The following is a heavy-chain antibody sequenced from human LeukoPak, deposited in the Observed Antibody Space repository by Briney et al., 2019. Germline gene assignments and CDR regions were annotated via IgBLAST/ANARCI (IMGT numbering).Heavy chain of an antibody. CDR2: ISSSGSTI. D-gene: IGHD3-10*01. V-gene: IGHV3-48*03. Sequence: GGSLRLSCAASGFTFSSYEMNWVRQAPGKGLEWVSYISSSGSTIYYADSVKGRFTISRDNAKNSLYLQMNSLRAEDTAVYYCATPPLITMVRGAADYWGQGTLVTVSS. J-gene: IGHJ4*02. CDR1: GFTFSSYE. CDR3: ATPPLITMVRGAADY.